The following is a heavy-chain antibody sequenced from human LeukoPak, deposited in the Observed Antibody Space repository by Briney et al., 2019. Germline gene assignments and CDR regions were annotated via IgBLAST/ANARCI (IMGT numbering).Heavy chain of an antibody. J-gene: IGHJ4*02. V-gene: IGHV4-39*01. CDR2: MHYSGST. CDR1: GDSISGSDCY. CDR3: ARRNFFFDH. Sequence: PSETLSLTCTVSGDSISGSDCYWDWIRQPPGKGLEWITSMHYSGSTYYNSSLNGRVTISADTSKNQFFLRLSSVTAADTAIYYCARRNFFFDHWGQGTLATVSS. D-gene: IGHD2/OR15-2a*01.